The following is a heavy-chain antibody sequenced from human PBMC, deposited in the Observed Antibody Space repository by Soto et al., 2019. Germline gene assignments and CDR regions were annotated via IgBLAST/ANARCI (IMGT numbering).Heavy chain of an antibody. D-gene: IGHD2-15*01. CDR3: ARRWTYYLDF. CDR1: GFPFREFG. J-gene: IGHJ4*02. CDR2: ISYDGSD. V-gene: IGHV3-33*05. Sequence: QMQLVESGGGVVQPGRSLRLSCVASGFPFREFGMHWVRQAPGKGLEWVALISYDGSDYADSVKGRFTISRDDSRDTLFLHMDNLRPDDTGVYYCARRWTYYLDFWGQATLVAVSS.